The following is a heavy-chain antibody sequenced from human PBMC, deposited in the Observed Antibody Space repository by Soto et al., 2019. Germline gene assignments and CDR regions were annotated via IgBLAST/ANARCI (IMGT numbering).Heavy chain of an antibody. D-gene: IGHD6-13*01. V-gene: IGHV4-34*01. J-gene: IGHJ4*02. CDR1: GGSFSGYY. CDR2: INHSGST. CDR3: AGGPYSSRGNDY. Sequence: SETLSLTCAVYGGSFSGYYWSWIRQPPGKGLEWIGEINHSGSTNYNPSLKSRVTISVDTSKNQFSLKLSSVTAADTAVYYCAGGPYSSRGNDYWGQGTLVTVSS.